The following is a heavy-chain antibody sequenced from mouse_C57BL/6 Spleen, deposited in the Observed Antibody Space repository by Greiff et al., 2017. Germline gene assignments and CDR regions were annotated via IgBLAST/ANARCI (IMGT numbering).Heavy chain of an antibody. J-gene: IGHJ3*01. V-gene: IGHV1-26*01. CDR2: INPNNGGT. Sequence: VQLQQSGPELVKPGASVKISCKASGYTFTDYYMNWVKQSHGKSLEWIGDINPNNGGTSYNQKFKGKATLTVDKSSSTAYMELRSLTSEDSAVYYCARNYYGNSHRFAYWGQGTLVTVSA. D-gene: IGHD2-1*01. CDR3: ARNYYGNSHRFAY. CDR1: GYTFTDYY.